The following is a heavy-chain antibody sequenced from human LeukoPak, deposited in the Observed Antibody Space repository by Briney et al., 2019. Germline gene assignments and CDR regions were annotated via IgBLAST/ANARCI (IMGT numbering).Heavy chain of an antibody. J-gene: IGHJ4*02. CDR2: IYPDGSEN. D-gene: IGHD3-10*01. V-gene: IGHV3-7*01. Sequence: GSLRLSCAASGFTFNSYWMSWVRQAPGKGLEWVANIYPDGSENQYGDSVKGRFTTSRDNAKNSLYLQMNSLRAEDTAIYYCARIYYFGDNNWRYFDNWGQGTLVTVSS. CDR3: ARIYYFGDNNWRYFDN. CDR1: GFTFNSYW.